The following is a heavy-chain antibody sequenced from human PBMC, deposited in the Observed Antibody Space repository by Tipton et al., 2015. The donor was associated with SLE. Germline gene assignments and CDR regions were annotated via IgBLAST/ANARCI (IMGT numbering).Heavy chain of an antibody. CDR3: ARVPGLERSYYYNYYMDV. CDR2: INHSGST. D-gene: IGHD1-1*01. V-gene: IGHV4-34*01. Sequence: TLSLTCAVYGGSFSGYYWSWIRQSPGKGLEWIGDINHSGSTNYNPSLKSRVTISVDTSKNQFSLRLSSVTAADTAVYYCARVPGLERSYYYNYYMDVWGKGTPVPVSS. J-gene: IGHJ6*03. CDR1: GGSFSGYY.